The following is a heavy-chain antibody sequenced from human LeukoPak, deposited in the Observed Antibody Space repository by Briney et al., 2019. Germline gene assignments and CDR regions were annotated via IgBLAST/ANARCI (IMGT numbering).Heavy chain of an antibody. CDR2: INPNSGGT. J-gene: IGHJ4*02. CDR1: GYTFTSYD. CDR3: ARGPHRYYDSSGYKYVIDY. V-gene: IGHV1-2*02. D-gene: IGHD3-22*01. Sequence: ASVKVSCKASGYTFTSYDINWVRQAPGQGLEWMGWINPNSGGTNYAQKFQGRVTMTRDTSISTAYMELSRLRSDDTAVYYCARGPHRYYDSSGYKYVIDYWGQGTLVTVSS.